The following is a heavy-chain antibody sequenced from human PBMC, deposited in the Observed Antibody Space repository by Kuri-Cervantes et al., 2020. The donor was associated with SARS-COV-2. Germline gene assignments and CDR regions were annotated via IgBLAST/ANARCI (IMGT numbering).Heavy chain of an antibody. CDR3: ARRIEVAGTSGARFDY. CDR2: IFPDDSDT. CDR1: GYSLTNYW. D-gene: IGHD6-19*01. Sequence: NVSCKVSGYSLTNYWIGWVRQVPGKGLEWMGIIFPDDSDTTYGQSFQGQVTISADKSISTTYLHWRSLKASDTAMYYCARRIEVAGTSGARFDYWGQGTLVTVSS. V-gene: IGHV5-51*01. J-gene: IGHJ4*02.